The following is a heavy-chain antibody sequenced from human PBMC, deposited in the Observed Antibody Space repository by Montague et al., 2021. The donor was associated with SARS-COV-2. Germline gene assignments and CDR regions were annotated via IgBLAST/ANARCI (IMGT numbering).Heavy chain of an antibody. V-gene: IGHV4-59*02. D-gene: IGHD3-3*01. CDR1: GGSVSSYY. CDR2: IYYSGST. J-gene: IGHJ5*02. CDR3: ARAGGFYDYWSGYSSSAGFFDP. Sequence: SETLSLTCTVSGGSVSSYYWSWIRQSPGKGLQWLGYIYYSGSTDYNPSLKNRVTMSVDTSKNQLSLRLNSVTTADTAVYFCARAGGFYDYWSGYSSSAGFFDPWGQGILVTVSS.